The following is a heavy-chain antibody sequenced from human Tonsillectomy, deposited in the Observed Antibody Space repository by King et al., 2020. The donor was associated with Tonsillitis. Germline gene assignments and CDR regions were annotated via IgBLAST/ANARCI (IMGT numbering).Heavy chain of an antibody. D-gene: IGHD3-3*01. CDR1: GGSISSSDYY. CDR3: ARTITIFGVVSDY. V-gene: IGHV4-39*01. CDR2: IYYSGYT. Sequence: PLQESGPGLVKPSETLSLTCTVSGGSISSSDYYWGWIRQPPGKGLEWIGSIYYSGYTYYNPSLKSRVSMSLDTSKNQFSLNLTSVTAADTAVYYCARTITIFGVVSDYWGQGTLVTVSS. J-gene: IGHJ4*02.